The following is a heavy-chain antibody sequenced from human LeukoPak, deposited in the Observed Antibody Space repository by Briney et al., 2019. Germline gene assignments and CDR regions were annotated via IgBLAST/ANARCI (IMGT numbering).Heavy chain of an antibody. CDR3: VTPMGATSGYHFDY. D-gene: IGHD3-22*01. J-gene: IGHJ4*02. V-gene: IGHV1-46*03. CDR1: GYTFTSYY. CDR2: INPSGGST. Sequence: ASVKVSCKASGYTFTSYYMHWVRQAPGQGLEWMGIINPSGGSTNYAQKFQGRVTMTRDTSTSTVYMELSSLRSEGTAVYCCVTPMGATSGYHFDYWGQGTLVTVSS.